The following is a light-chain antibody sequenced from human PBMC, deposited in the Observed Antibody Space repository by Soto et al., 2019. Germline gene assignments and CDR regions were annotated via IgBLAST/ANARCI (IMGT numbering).Light chain of an antibody. Sequence: EIVLTQSPATLSLSPGNRATLSCRASQSVSGYLAWYQQKPGQAPRLLIYDASNSATGSPARFSGSGSGTDFTLAITSLEPEDFAVYYCQQRSNWPSTFGGGTKVEI. CDR3: QQRSNWPST. V-gene: IGKV3-11*01. CDR2: DAS. CDR1: QSVSGY. J-gene: IGKJ4*01.